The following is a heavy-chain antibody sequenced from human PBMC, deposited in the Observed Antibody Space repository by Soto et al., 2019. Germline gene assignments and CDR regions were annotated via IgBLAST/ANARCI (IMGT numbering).Heavy chain of an antibody. CDR3: ASVPDY. V-gene: IGHV4-30-2*01. J-gene: IGHJ4*02. CDR1: GGSISSGGYS. CDR2: ISHSGST. Sequence: QLQLQESGSGLVKPSQTLSLTCAVSGGSISSGGYSWSWIRQPPAKGLEWIGYISHSGSTYCDPFLTSRGPISVDRSKNQLPLKLCSVTAADAAVYYCASVPDYWGKGTLVTVSS.